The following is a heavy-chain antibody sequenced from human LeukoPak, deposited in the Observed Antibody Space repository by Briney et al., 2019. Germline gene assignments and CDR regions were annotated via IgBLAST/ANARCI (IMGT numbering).Heavy chain of an antibody. D-gene: IGHD2-21*01. CDR2: ISVSGA. CDR1: GFRFGGYS. Sequence: GGSLRLSCTASGFRFGGYSIHWVRKAPGKGLEWLSYISVSGAKHADSVMGRVTVSRDDAKNSLYLQMNGLRAEDTAVYYCARIRGLTLPISYMDVWGKGTTVTVSS. V-gene: IGHV3-48*04. J-gene: IGHJ6*03. CDR3: ARIRGLTLPISYMDV.